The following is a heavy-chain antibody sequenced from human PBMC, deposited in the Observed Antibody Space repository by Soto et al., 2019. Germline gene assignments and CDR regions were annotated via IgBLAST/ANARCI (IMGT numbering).Heavy chain of an antibody. CDR1: GFTFSSYS. CDR3: ARDGGLIDPNINWFDP. D-gene: IGHD3-3*01. V-gene: IGHV3-21*01. J-gene: IGHJ5*02. CDR2: ISSSSSYI. Sequence: PGGSLRLSCAASGFTFSSYSMNWVRQAPGKGLEWVSSISSSSSYIYYADSVKGRFTISRDNAKNSLYLQMNSLRAEDTAVYYCARDGGLIDPNINWFDPWGQGTLVTVSS.